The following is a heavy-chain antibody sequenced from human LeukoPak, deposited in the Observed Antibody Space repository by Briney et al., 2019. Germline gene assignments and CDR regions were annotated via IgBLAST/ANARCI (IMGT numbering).Heavy chain of an antibody. CDR1: GFTFSSYA. CDR2: ISGSDGST. D-gene: IGHD3-22*01. J-gene: IGHJ5*02. CDR3: ARDLRNMIVPEAWFDP. Sequence: PGGSLRLSCAASGFTFSSYAMSWVRQAPGKGLEWVSAISGSDGSTYYADSVKGRFTISRDNSKNTLYLQMNSLRAEDTAVYYCARDLRNMIVPEAWFDPWGQGTLVTVSS. V-gene: IGHV3-23*01.